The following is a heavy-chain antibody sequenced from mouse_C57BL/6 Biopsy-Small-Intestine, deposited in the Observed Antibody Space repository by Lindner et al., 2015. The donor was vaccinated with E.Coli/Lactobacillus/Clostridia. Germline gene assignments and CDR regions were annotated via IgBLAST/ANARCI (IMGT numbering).Heavy chain of an antibody. Sequence: VQLQESGPELVKPGTSVKLSCKASGYTFTNYDINWVIQRPGQGLEWIGWIYPGNDNIKYNEKFKDKATLTEDKSSNTAYMELHSLTSEDSAVYFCARGRAWFAYWGQGTLVTVS. CDR3: ARGRAWFAY. CDR2: IYPGNDNI. V-gene: IGHV1-85*01. J-gene: IGHJ3*01. CDR1: GYTFTNYD.